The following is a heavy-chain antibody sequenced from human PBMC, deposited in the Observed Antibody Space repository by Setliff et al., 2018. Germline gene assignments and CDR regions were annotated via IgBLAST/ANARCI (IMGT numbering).Heavy chain of an antibody. D-gene: IGHD4-17*01. J-gene: IGHJ2*01. Sequence: SETLSLTCAVYGGSFSDYWWSWIRQLPGKGLEWIAEIHHSGSTNFHPSLKSRVAISVDPSKNQFYLNLRSVTAADTAVYFCARGTKTMVINYWYFDVWGQGTLVTV. CDR2: IHHSGST. CDR1: GGSFSDYW. V-gene: IGHV4-34*01. CDR3: ARGTKTMVINYWYFDV.